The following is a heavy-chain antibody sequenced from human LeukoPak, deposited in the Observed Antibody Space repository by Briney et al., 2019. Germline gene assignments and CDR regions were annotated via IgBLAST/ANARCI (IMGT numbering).Heavy chain of an antibody. D-gene: IGHD6-19*01. V-gene: IGHV7-4-1*02. J-gene: IGHJ4*02. Sequence: ASVKVSCKASGYTFTSYAMNWVRQAPGQGLEWMGWINTNTGNPTYAQGFTGRFVFSLDTSVSTAYLQISSLKAEDTAVYYCARTIQQWLTHGAPDYWGQGTLVTVSS. CDR3: ARTIQQWLTHGAPDY. CDR1: GYTFTSYA. CDR2: INTNTGNP.